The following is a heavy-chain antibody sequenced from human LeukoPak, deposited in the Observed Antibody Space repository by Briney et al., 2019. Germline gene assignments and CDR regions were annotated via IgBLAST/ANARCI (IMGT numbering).Heavy chain of an antibody. CDR3: AREHTIFGVVINDY. J-gene: IGHJ4*02. CDR2: INTNTGNP. Sequence: ASVKVSCKASGYTFTSYAMNWVRQAPGQGLEWMGWINTNTGNPTYAQGFTGRFVFSLDTSVSTAYLQISSLKAEDTAVHYCAREHTIFGVVINDYWGQGTLVTVSS. CDR1: GYTFTSYA. D-gene: IGHD3-3*01. V-gene: IGHV7-4-1*02.